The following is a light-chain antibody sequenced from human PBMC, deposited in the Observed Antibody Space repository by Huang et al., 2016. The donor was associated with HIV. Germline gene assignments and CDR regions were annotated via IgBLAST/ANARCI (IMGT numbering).Light chain of an antibody. CDR1: QGISIY. Sequence: IQLTQSPSSLSASVGDRFTIACRASQGISIYLNWYQQKPGKAPKLLIYAASSLQSGVPSRFSGSGSGTDFTITISSLQPEDYATYYCQQSHSIPITFGPGTKVDV. CDR3: QQSHSIPIT. J-gene: IGKJ3*01. CDR2: AAS. V-gene: IGKV1-39*01.